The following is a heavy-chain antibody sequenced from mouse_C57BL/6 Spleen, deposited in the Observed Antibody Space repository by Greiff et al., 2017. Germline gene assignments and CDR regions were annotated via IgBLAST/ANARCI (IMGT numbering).Heavy chain of an antibody. CDR3: ARPHQGMSYGNLSPLAY. D-gene: IGHD2-1*01. V-gene: IGHV1-59*01. CDR2: IDPSDSYT. J-gene: IGHJ3*01. Sequence: QVQLTQPGAELVRPGTSVKLSCKASGYTFTSYWMPWVKQRPGQGLEWIGVIDPSDSYTNYHQKFNGKATLTVATSSSTADMQRSSLTSDDSAVFYWARPHQGMSYGNLSPLAYWGQGTLVTVAS. CDR1: GYTFTSYW.